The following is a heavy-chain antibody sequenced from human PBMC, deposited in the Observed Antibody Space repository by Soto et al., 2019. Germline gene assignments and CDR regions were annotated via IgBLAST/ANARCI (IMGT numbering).Heavy chain of an antibody. V-gene: IGHV3-48*01. J-gene: IGHJ3*02. D-gene: IGHD6-6*01. Sequence: GGSLRLSCAASGFTCSSYSMNWVRQAPGKGLEWVSYISSSSSTIYYADSVKGRFTISRDNAKNSLYLQMNSLRAEDTAVYYCARDWGSSGAFDIWGQGTMVTVSS. CDR1: GFTCSSYS. CDR2: ISSSSSTI. CDR3: ARDWGSSGAFDI.